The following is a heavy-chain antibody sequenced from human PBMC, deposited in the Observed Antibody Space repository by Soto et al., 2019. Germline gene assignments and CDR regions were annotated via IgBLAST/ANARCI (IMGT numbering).Heavy chain of an antibody. CDR1: GFTFSSYA. CDR3: AKVPYDWDAFDI. Sequence: EVQLLESGGGLVQPGGSLRLSCAASGFTFSSYAMSWVRQAPGKGLEWVSAISGSGGSTYYADSVKGRFTISRDNSKNTLYLQMNSLRAEDTAVYYWAKVPYDWDAFDIWGQGTMVTVSS. CDR2: ISGSGGST. D-gene: IGHD5-12*01. V-gene: IGHV3-23*01. J-gene: IGHJ3*02.